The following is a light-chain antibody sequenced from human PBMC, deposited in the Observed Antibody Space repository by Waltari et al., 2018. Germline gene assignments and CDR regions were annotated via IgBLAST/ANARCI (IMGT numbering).Light chain of an antibody. CDR3: QQYYNWPLLIT. Sequence: EVVMTQSPATLSVSPGERATLSCRASQSVTTNLAWYQQKPGQPPRLLIYGASTRATGIPARFSGIGSGTELTLTISSLQSEDCGVYYCQQYYNWPLLITFGQGTRLEIK. CDR2: GAS. V-gene: IGKV3-15*01. CDR1: QSVTTN. J-gene: IGKJ5*01.